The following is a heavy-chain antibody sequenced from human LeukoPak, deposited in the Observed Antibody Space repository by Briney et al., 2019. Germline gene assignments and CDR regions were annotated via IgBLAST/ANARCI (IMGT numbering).Heavy chain of an antibody. J-gene: IGHJ5*02. CDR3: ARDLRGNWFDP. D-gene: IGHD3-10*01. CDR2: IYASGST. Sequence: PSQTLSLTCTVSGGSISSKSYYWSWIRQPAGKGLEWIGRIYASGSTDYNPSLKSRVTISVDTSKNQFSLNLSSVTAADTAVYYCARDLRGNWFDPWGQGTLVTVSS. CDR1: GGSISSKSYY. V-gene: IGHV4-61*02.